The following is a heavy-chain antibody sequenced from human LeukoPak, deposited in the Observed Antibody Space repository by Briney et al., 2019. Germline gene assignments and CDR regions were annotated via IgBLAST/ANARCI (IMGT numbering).Heavy chain of an antibody. CDR1: GFTFSSCA. CDR3: ANTAAGTIGY. D-gene: IGHD6-13*01. CDR2: ISYDGSNK. V-gene: IGHV3-30*04. Sequence: GGSLRLSCAASGFTFSSCAMHWVRQAPGKGLEWVAVISYDGSNKYYADSVKGRFTISRDNSKNTLYLQMNSLRAEDTAVYYCANTAAGTIGYWGQGTLVTVSS. J-gene: IGHJ4*02.